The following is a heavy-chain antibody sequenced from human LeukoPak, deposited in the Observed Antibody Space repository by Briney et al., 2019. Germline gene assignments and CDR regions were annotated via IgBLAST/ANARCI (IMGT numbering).Heavy chain of an antibody. CDR2: IRYDGSNK. D-gene: IGHD6-13*01. CDR1: GFTFSSYG. CDR3: AKDSLLIAAAGHYYFDY. Sequence: GGSLRLSCAASGFTFSSYGMHWVRQAPGKGLEWVAFIRYDGSNKYYADSVKGRFTISRDNSKNTLYLQMNSLRAEDTAVYYCAKDSLLIAAAGHYYFDYWGQGTLVTVSS. J-gene: IGHJ4*02. V-gene: IGHV3-30*02.